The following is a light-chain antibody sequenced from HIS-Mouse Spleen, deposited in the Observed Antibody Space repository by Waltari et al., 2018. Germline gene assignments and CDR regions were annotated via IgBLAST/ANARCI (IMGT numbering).Light chain of an antibody. Sequence: QSALTQPASVSGSPGQSITISCTGTSCDVGSYNLVSWYQQHPGKAPKLKICEGSKRPSGVSNRLSGSKSGNTASLTISGLQAEDEADYYCCSYAGSSTFEVFGGGTKLTVL. J-gene: IGLJ2*01. CDR3: CSYAGSSTFEV. CDR1: SCDVGSYNL. CDR2: EGS. V-gene: IGLV2-23*03.